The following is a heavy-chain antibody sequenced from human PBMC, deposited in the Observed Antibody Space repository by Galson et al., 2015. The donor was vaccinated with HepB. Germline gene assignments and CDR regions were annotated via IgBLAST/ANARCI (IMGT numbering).Heavy chain of an antibody. D-gene: IGHD1-1*01. V-gene: IGHV1-24*01. CDR1: GYTLTELS. Sequence: SVKVSCKVSGYTLTELSMHWVRQAPGKGLEWMGGFDPEDGETIYAQKFQGRVTMTEDTSTDTAYMELSSLRSEDTAVYYCATDSWGPKVHWYFDLWGRGTLVTVSS. J-gene: IGHJ2*01. CDR2: FDPEDGET. CDR3: ATDSWGPKVHWYFDL.